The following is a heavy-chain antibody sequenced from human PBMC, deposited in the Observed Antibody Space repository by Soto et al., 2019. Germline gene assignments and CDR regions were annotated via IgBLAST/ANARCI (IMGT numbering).Heavy chain of an antibody. D-gene: IGHD3-3*01. CDR2: IYHSGST. CDR3: ARAAPYYDFWSGYNNWFDP. CDR1: GGSISSGGYS. J-gene: IGHJ5*02. Sequence: PSETLSLTCAVSGGSISSGGYSWSWIRQPPGKGLEWIGYIYHSGSTYYNPSLKSRVTISVDRSKNQFSLKLSSVTAADTAVYYCARAAPYYDFWSGYNNWFDPWGQGTLVTVSS. V-gene: IGHV4-30-2*01.